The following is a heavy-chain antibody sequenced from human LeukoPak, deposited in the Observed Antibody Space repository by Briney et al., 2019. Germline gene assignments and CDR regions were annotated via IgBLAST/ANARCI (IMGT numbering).Heavy chain of an antibody. CDR2: IIPIFGTA. J-gene: IGHJ4*02. CDR1: GGTFSSYA. Sequence: SVKVSCKASGGTFSSYAISWVRQAPGQGLEWMGGIIPIFGTANYAQKFQGRVTTTADESTSTAYMELSSLRSEDTAVYYCARVQTLGYCSSTSCSPVDYWGQGTLVTVSS. CDR3: ARVQTLGYCSSTSCSPVDY. D-gene: IGHD2-2*01. V-gene: IGHV1-69*13.